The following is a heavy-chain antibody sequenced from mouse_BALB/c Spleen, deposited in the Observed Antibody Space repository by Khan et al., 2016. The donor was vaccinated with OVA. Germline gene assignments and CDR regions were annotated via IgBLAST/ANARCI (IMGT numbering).Heavy chain of an antibody. CDR3: VRDGACYRNDGWFGY. J-gene: IGHJ3*01. D-gene: IGHD2-14*01. Sequence: QVQLQQSGAELARPGASVKMSCKASGYTFASYTIHWIKQRPGQGLEWIGYINPSNGYTNYNQKFKDKATLTADKSSTTAYMQLSSLTSDDSAVYNCVRDGACYRNDGWFGYWGQGTLVTVSA. V-gene: IGHV1-4*01. CDR2: INPSNGYT. CDR1: GYTFASYT.